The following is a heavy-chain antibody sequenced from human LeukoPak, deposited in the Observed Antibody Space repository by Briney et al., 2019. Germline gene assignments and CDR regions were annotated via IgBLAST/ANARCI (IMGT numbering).Heavy chain of an antibody. CDR3: ARDLRVGGEAGRVKENSEAFDY. V-gene: IGHV3-7*01. J-gene: IGHJ4*02. D-gene: IGHD6-19*01. CDR1: GFTFSSYW. CDR2: IKQDGSEK. Sequence: PGGSLRLSCAASGFTFSSYWMSWVRQAPGKGLEWVANIKQDGSEKYYVDSVKGRFTISRDNAKNSLYLQMNSLRAEDTAVYYCARDLRVGGEAGRVKENSEAFDYWGQGTLVTVSS.